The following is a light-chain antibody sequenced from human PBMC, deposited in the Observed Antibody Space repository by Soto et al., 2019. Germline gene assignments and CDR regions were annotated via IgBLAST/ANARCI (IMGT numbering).Light chain of an antibody. J-gene: IGLJ1*01. V-gene: IGLV2-14*03. CDR2: HAN. Sequence: QSVLTQPASLSGSPGQSITISCTGISSDIAAYNYGSGFEQHPRKAPTLTTPHANNRPSGVYTRSTGSKSGNTAYLTISGLQVEDEAEYFCFSFTTTSTHVFGTWTKATVL. CDR3: FSFTTTSTHV. CDR1: SSDIAAYNY.